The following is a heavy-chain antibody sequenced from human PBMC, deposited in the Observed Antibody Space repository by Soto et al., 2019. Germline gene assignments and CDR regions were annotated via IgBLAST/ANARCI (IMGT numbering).Heavy chain of an antibody. V-gene: IGHV3-30*03. Sequence: PGGALRLSCAASGFTFSNVGIHWVRPAPGNGLEWVAVISHDGTNEYYADSVQGRFTISRDNSKNTLYLEMNSLRAEDTAVYYCATVPTVDTDYYGMDVWGQGTTVTVSS. CDR3: ATVPTVDTDYYGMDV. J-gene: IGHJ6*02. D-gene: IGHD4-17*01. CDR1: GFTFSNVG. CDR2: ISHDGTNE.